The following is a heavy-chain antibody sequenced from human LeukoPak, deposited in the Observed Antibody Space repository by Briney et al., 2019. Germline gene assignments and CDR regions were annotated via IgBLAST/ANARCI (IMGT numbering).Heavy chain of an antibody. Sequence: ASVKVSCKASGCTFTSYYMPWVRQAPGQGLEWMGIINPSGGSTSYAQKFQGRVTMTRDTSTSTVYMELSSLRSEDTAVYYCARDGLRYSSSWYMGYWGQGTLVTVSS. J-gene: IGHJ4*02. CDR3: ARDGLRYSSSWYMGY. CDR1: GCTFTSYY. V-gene: IGHV1-46*03. CDR2: INPSGGST. D-gene: IGHD6-13*01.